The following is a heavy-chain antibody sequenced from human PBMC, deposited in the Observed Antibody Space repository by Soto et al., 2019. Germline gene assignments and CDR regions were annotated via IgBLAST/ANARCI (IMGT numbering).Heavy chain of an antibody. CDR2: ISYDGSNK. V-gene: IGHV3-30*18. Sequence: GGSLRLSCAASGFTFSSYGMHWVRQAPGKGLEWVAVISYDGSNKYYADSVKGRFTISRDNSKNTLYLQMNSLRAEDTAVYYCAKSWSDNWNPENWFDPWGQGTLVTVSS. CDR3: AKSWSDNWNPENWFDP. J-gene: IGHJ5*02. D-gene: IGHD1-20*01. CDR1: GFTFSSYG.